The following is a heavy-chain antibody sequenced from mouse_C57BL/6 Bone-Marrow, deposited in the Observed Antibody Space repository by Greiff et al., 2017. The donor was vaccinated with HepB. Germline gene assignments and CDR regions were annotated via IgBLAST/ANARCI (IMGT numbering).Heavy chain of an antibody. D-gene: IGHD3-3*01. CDR3: ARHEGDGYYFDY. J-gene: IGHJ2*01. V-gene: IGHV2-6-1*01. CDR1: GFSLTSYG. CDR2: IWSDGST. Sequence: VQLQQSGPGLVAPSQSLSITCTVSGFSLTSYGVHWVRQPPGKGLEWLVVIWSDGSTTYNSALKSRLSISKDNSKSQVFLKMNSLQTDDTAMYYCARHEGDGYYFDYWGQGTTLTVSS.